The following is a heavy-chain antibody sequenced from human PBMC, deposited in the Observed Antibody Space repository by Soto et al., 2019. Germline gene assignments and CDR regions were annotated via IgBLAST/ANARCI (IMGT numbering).Heavy chain of an antibody. V-gene: IGHV3-33*01. CDR3: ARGDYYGSGSYSS. CDR1: GFTFSRYG. Sequence: QVQLVESGGGVVQPGRSLRLSCAASGFTFSRYGMHWVRQAPGKGLEWVAVIWYDGSNKYYADSVKGRFTISRDNSKNTLYLQMNSLRVEDTAVYYCARGDYYGSGSYSSWGQGTLVTVSS. D-gene: IGHD3-10*01. J-gene: IGHJ5*02. CDR2: IWYDGSNK.